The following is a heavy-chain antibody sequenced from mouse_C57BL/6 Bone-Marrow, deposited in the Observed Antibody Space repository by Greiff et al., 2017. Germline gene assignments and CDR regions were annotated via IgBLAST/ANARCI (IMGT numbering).Heavy chain of an antibody. CDR1: GFTFSSYG. J-gene: IGHJ4*01. CDR3: ARNRYAMDY. V-gene: IGHV5-6*01. CDR2: ISSGGSYT. Sequence: EVKLVVSGGDFVKPGGSLKLSCAASGFTFSSYGMPWVRQTPDKRLEWVATISSGGSYTYYPANVQGRFTISRDNAKNTLYLQMSSLKSEDTAMYYCARNRYAMDYWGQGSSVTVSS.